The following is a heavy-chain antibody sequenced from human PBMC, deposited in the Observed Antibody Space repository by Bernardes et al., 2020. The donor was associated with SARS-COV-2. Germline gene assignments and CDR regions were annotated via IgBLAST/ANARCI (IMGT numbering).Heavy chain of an antibody. V-gene: IGHV3-49*04. CDR1: GLIFDESD. CDR2: IRKKGDGGTT. D-gene: IGHD6-19*01. J-gene: IGHJ4*02. Sequence: GGSLRLSCAASGLIFDESDMSWVRQAPGKGLEWVGVIRKKGDGGTTEYGASVRGRFTISRDDSKKMAYLQMSSLEVEDTAVYYCRAGTEYWGQGTLVTVSS. CDR3: RAGTEY.